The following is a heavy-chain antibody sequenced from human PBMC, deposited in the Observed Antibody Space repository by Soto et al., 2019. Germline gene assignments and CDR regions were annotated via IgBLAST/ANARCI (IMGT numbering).Heavy chain of an antibody. CDR2: ISSSSSYI. J-gene: IGHJ4*02. D-gene: IGHD3-16*02. CDR1: GFTFSSYS. CDR3: ASDTGVIVIPPTGV. V-gene: IGHV3-21*01. Sequence: GGSLRLSCAASGFTFSSYSMNWVRQAPGKGLEWVSSISSSSSYIYYADSVKGRFTISRDNAKNSLYLQMNSLRAEDTAVYYCASDTGVIVIPPTGVWGQGTLVTVSS.